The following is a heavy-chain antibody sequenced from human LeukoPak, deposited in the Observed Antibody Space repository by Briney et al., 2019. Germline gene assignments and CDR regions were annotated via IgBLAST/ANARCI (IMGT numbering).Heavy chain of an antibody. Sequence: ASVKVSCKASGGTFNNYAITWVRQAPGQGLEWMGGIIPIFGTANYAQKFQGRVTITADESTSTAYMELSSLGSEDTAVYYCATGTGGYSYGYGHFDYWGQGTLVTVSS. J-gene: IGHJ4*02. CDR1: GGTFNNYA. V-gene: IGHV1-69*13. CDR3: ATGTGGYSYGYGHFDY. CDR2: IIPIFGTA. D-gene: IGHD5-18*01.